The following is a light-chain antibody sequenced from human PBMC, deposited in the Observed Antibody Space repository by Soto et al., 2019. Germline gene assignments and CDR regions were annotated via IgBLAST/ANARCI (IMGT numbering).Light chain of an antibody. CDR3: QQYGSSPRT. CDR1: QSVYSS. V-gene: IGKV3-15*01. CDR2: GAS. J-gene: IGKJ1*01. Sequence: EKLMTQSPATLSVSRGERATLXXRASQSVYSSLAWYQQKPGQAPRXVIYGASTRATGIPARFSGSGSGTEFTLTISSLQSEDFAVYFCQQYGSSPRTFGQGTKVDIK.